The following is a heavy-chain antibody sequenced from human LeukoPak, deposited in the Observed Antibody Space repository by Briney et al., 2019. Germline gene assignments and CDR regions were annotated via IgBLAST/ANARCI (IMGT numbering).Heavy chain of an antibody. D-gene: IGHD3-22*01. V-gene: IGHV3-30*02. CDR1: GFTFSSYG. CDR2: IRYDGSNK. J-gene: IGHJ4*02. CDR3: AKGPDTYYYDSSGYYFLDY. Sequence: GGSLRLSCAASGFTFSSYGMHWVRQAPGKGLEWVAFIRYDGSNKYYADSVKGRCTISRDNSKNTLYLQMNSLRAEDTAVYYCAKGPDTYYYDSSGYYFLDYWGQGTLVTVSS.